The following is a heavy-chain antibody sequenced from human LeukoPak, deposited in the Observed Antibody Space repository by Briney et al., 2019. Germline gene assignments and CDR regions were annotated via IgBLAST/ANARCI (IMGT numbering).Heavy chain of an antibody. Sequence: GASVKVSCKASGYTFTSYYMHWVRQAPGQGLEWMGIINPSGGSTSYAQKFQGRVTMTRDTSTSTVYMELSSLRSEDTAVYYCARDLRPPVMATFADDASDIWGQGTMVTVSS. J-gene: IGHJ3*02. CDR1: GYTFTSYY. CDR3: ARDLRPPVMATFADDASDI. CDR2: INPSGGST. V-gene: IGHV1-46*01. D-gene: IGHD5-24*01.